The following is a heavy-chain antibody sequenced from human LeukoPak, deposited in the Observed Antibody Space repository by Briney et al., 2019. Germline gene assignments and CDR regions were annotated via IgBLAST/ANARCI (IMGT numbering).Heavy chain of an antibody. D-gene: IGHD5-18*01. CDR1: GFAFSSYG. CDR3: AREGLYSYGPFDY. CDR2: ISYDGSNK. Sequence: GGSLRLSCAASGFAFSSYGMHWVRQAPGKGLEWVAVISYDGSNKYYADSVKGRFTISRDNSKNTLYLQMNSLRAEDTAVYYCAREGLYSYGPFDYWGQGTLVTVSS. V-gene: IGHV3-30*19. J-gene: IGHJ4*02.